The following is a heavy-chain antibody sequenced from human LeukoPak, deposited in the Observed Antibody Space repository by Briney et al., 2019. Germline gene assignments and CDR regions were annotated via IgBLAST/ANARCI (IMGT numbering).Heavy chain of an antibody. J-gene: IGHJ4*02. CDR3: ARVNSPGIAAAGRGDEFDY. CDR1: GFIFSNCW. CDR2: IKTDGSEK. Sequence: PGGSLRLSCETSGFIFSNCWMTWVRQAPGKGLEWVAIIKTDGSEKYYADSVKGRFTISRDNAKNSLYLQMNSLRAEDTAVYYCARVNSPGIAAAGRGDEFDYWGQGTLVTVSS. D-gene: IGHD6-13*01. V-gene: IGHV3-7*01.